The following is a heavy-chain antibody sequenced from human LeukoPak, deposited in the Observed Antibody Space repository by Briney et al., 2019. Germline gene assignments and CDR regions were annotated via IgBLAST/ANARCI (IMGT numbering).Heavy chain of an antibody. CDR3: VHLAFSTLAGADYFDY. J-gene: IGHJ4*02. CDR2: IYWDDDK. Sequence: SGPTLVKPTQTLTLTCTSSGFSLSTIGEAVGWIRRPPGKALEWLALIYWDDDKRYSPSLKRRLTITKDTSNNQVVLTMTNMDPVDTATYYCVHLAFSTLAGADYFDYWGQGTLVTVSS. CDR1: GFSLSTIGEA. D-gene: IGHD6-19*01. V-gene: IGHV2-5*02.